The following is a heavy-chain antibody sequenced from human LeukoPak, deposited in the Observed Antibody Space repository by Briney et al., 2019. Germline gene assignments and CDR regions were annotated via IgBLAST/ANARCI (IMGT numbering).Heavy chain of an antibody. J-gene: IGHJ4*02. CDR3: ASNYYGSGSLDY. CDR2: IYYSGST. Sequence: PLETLSLTCTVPGGSISSYYWSWIRQPPGKGLEWIGYIYYSGSTNYNPSLKSRVTISVDTSKNQFSLKLSSVTAADTAVYYCASNYYGSGSLDYWGQGNLVTVSS. CDR1: GGSISSYY. V-gene: IGHV4-59*08. D-gene: IGHD3-10*01.